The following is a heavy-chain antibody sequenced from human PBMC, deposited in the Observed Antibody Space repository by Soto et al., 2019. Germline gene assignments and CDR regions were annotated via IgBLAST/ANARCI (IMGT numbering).Heavy chain of an antibody. CDR3: AREVRDGYNYGHSSFFDY. CDR1: GGSISSGSYY. Sequence: PSETLSLTCTVSGGSISSGSYYWSWIRQPPGKGLEWIGYIYYSGSTNYNPSLKSRVTISVDTSKNQFSLKLSSVTAADTAVYYCAREVRDGYNYGHSSFFDYWGQGTLVTVSS. V-gene: IGHV4-61*01. J-gene: IGHJ4*02. CDR2: IYYSGST. D-gene: IGHD5-12*01.